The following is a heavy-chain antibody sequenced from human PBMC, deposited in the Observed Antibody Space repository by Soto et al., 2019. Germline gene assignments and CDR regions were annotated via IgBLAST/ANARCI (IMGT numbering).Heavy chain of an antibody. V-gene: IGHV4-59*11. J-gene: IGHJ4*02. CDR1: GGSISSHY. D-gene: IGHD2-2*01. CDR2: IYYSGST. Sequence: SETLSLTCTVSGGSISSHYWSWIRQPPGKGLEWIGYIYYSGSTKYKPSLKSRVTISVDTPKNQVSLKLSSVTAADTAVYYCARAYDRSITFDQCGKGILVTVSS. CDR3: ARAYDRSITFDQ.